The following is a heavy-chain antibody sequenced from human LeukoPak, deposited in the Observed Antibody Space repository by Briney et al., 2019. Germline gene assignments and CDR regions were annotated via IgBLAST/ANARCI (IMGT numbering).Heavy chain of an antibody. V-gene: IGHV3-30-3*01. D-gene: IGHD3-22*01. Sequence: QPGGSLRLSCAASGFTFSSYAMHWVRQAPGKGLEWVAVISYDGSNKYYADSVKGRFTISRDNSKNTLYLQMNSLRAEDTAVYYCARVHYDSSGYYLDYWGQGTLVTVSS. CDR1: GFTFSSYA. J-gene: IGHJ4*02. CDR3: ARVHYDSSGYYLDY. CDR2: ISYDGSNK.